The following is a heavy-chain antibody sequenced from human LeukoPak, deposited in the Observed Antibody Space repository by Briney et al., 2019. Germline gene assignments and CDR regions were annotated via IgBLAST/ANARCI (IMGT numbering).Heavy chain of an antibody. CDR1: GFTFSSYG. J-gene: IGHJ4*02. CDR3: AKVRYSSGWPEFDH. CDR2: ISYDGGDK. D-gene: IGHD6-19*01. V-gene: IGHV3-30*18. Sequence: GRSLRLSCVASGFTFSSYGMHWVRQAPGKGPEWVALISYDGGDKYYVDSVKGRFTISRDNSKNTLYLQMNSLRAEDTAVYYCAKVRYSSGWPEFDHWGQGTLVTVSP.